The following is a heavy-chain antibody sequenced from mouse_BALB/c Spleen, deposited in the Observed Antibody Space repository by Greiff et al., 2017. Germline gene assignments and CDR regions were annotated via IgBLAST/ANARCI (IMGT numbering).Heavy chain of an antibody. Sequence: QVQLQQSGAELAKPGASVKMSCKASGYTFTSYWMHWVKQRPGQGLEWIGYINPSTGYTEYNQKFKDKATLTADKSSSTAYMQLSSLTSGDSAVYYCARGQFITTPYYAMDYWGQGTSVTVSS. CDR1: GYTFTSYW. CDR2: INPSTGYT. CDR3: ARGQFITTPYYAMDY. V-gene: IGHV1-7*01. D-gene: IGHD1-1*01. J-gene: IGHJ4*01.